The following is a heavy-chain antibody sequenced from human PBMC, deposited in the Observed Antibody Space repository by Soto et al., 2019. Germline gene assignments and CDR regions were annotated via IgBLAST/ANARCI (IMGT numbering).Heavy chain of an antibody. J-gene: IGHJ4*02. V-gene: IGHV3-30-3*01. CDR3: AVAIDY. CDR2: ISYDGSNK. D-gene: IGHD5-12*01. CDR1: GFTFSSYA. Sequence: LRLSCAASGFTFSSYAMHWVRQAPGKGLEWVAVISYDGSNKYYADSVKGRFTISRDNSKNTLYLQMNSLRAEDTAVYYCAVAIDYWGQGTLVTVSS.